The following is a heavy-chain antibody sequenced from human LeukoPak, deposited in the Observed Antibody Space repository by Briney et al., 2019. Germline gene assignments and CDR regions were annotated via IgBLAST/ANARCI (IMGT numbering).Heavy chain of an antibody. Sequence: SETLSLTCTVSGGSISSYYWSWIRQPPGKGLEWIGYIYTSGSTNYNPSLKSRVTISVDTSKNQFSLKLSSVTAADTAVYYCARRRGRYCSSTSCPNQKSYYYYGMDVWGQGTTVTVSS. CDR2: IYTSGST. D-gene: IGHD2-2*01. CDR1: GGSISSYY. V-gene: IGHV4-4*09. CDR3: ARRRGRYCSSTSCPNQKSYYYYGMDV. J-gene: IGHJ6*02.